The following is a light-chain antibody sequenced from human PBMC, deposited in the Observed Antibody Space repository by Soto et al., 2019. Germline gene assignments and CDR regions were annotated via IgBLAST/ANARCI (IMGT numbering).Light chain of an antibody. CDR3: LQDYNYPLT. CDR1: QGIRSD. Sequence: AIRMTQSPSSLSASVGDRVNITCRASQGIRSDLGWYQQKPGKVPNLLIYAASNLQSGVPSRFSGSGSGTDFTLTISSLQPEDFATYYCLQDYNYPLTFGQGTKVDIK. J-gene: IGKJ1*01. V-gene: IGKV1-6*01. CDR2: AAS.